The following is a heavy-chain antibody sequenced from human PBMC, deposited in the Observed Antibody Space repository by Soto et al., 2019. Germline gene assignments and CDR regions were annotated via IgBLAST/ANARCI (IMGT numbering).Heavy chain of an antibody. Sequence: PADTLSLTCTVSGGSVSSYYCSRIRQSPGKGLEWIGYIYYSGSTKYKPSLKSRVTISLDTSKNQFSLKVSSAAAADTAVYYCERHSNSNYGTYFFDYWGLGALVNVS. D-gene: IGHD4-4*01. CDR1: GGSVSSYY. V-gene: IGHV4-59*08. CDR2: IYYSGST. CDR3: ERHSNSNYGTYFFDY. J-gene: IGHJ4*02.